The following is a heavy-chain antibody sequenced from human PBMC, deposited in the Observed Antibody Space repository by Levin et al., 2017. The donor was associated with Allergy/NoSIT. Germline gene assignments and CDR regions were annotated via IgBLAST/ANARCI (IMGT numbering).Heavy chain of an antibody. V-gene: IGHV3-21*01. CDR1: GFTFSSYS. D-gene: IGHD1-26*01. J-gene: IGHJ3*02. CDR2: ISSSSSYI. Sequence: GGSLRLSCAASGFTFSSYSMNWVRQAPGKGLEWVSSISSSSSYIYYADSVKGRFTISRDNAKNSLYLQMNSLRAEDTAVYYCARDRFRSGSYYGGDAFDIWGQGTMVTVSS. CDR3: ARDRFRSGSYYGGDAFDI.